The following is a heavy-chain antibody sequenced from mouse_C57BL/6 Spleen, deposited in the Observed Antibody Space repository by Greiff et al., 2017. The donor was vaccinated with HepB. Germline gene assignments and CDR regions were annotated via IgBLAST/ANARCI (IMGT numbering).Heavy chain of an antibody. Sequence: QVQLQQSGAELVKPGASVKLSCKASGYTFTSYWMQWVKQRPGQGLEWIGEIDPADSYTNYNQKFKGKATLTVDTSSSTAYMQLSSLTSEDSAVYYCARRDRADYAMDYWGQGTTVTVSS. D-gene: IGHD3-3*01. J-gene: IGHJ4*01. CDR1: GYTFTSYW. CDR3: ARRDRADYAMDY. V-gene: IGHV1-50*01. CDR2: IDPADSYT.